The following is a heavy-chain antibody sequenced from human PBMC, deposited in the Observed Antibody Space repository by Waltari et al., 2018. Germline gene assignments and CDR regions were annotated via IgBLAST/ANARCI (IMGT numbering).Heavy chain of an antibody. J-gene: IGHJ4*02. CDR1: GGSISSSSYY. CDR3: ARVVQGALPSDY. Sequence: QLQLQESGPGLVKPSETLSLTCTVSGGSISSSSYYWGWIRQPPGKGLEWIGSIYYSGSTYYNPSLKSRVTISVDTSKNQFSLKLSSVTAADTAVYYCARVVQGALPSDYWGQGTLVTVSS. CDR2: IYYSGST. D-gene: IGHD3-10*02. V-gene: IGHV4-39*07.